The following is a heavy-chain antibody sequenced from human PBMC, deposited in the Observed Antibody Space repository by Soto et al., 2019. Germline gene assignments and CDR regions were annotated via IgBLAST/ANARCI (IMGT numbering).Heavy chain of an antibody. Sequence: DVQLLESGGDLVQPGGSPRLSCIASGFTFRNYAMAWVRQAPGEDLEWVSAIGTSGTPTLYADSVKSRFSISRDDSRNTVSLQMNSLGVEDTATYYCTRILWSSRRDALDIWGQGTTVTVSS. CDR1: GFTFRNYA. CDR2: IGTSGTPT. D-gene: IGHD2-21*01. V-gene: IGHV3-23*01. J-gene: IGHJ6*02. CDR3: TRILWSSRRDALDI.